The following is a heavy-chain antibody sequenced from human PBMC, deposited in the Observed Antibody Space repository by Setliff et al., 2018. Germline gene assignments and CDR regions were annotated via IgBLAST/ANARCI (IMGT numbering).Heavy chain of an antibody. Sequence: SETLSLTCTVSGDSISSGYYYWAWIRQTPGKGLEWVGSLSFAGDAYYNPSLKSRVTMSLDTSKNQFSLRVKSVTAADTALYSCARLSWDGLRYYGLDVWGQGATVTVSS. CDR1: GDSISSGYYY. V-gene: IGHV4-39*07. J-gene: IGHJ6*02. CDR2: LSFAGDA. CDR3: ARLSWDGLRYYGLDV. D-gene: IGHD3-10*01.